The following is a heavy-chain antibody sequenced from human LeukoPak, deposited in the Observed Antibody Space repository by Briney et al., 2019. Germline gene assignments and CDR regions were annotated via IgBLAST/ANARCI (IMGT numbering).Heavy chain of an antibody. CDR1: GGSISSGGYY. J-gene: IGHJ4*02. V-gene: IGHV4-31*03. Sequence: SQTLSLTCTVSGGSISSGGYYWSWIRQHPGKGLEWIGYIYYSGSTYYNPSLKSRVTISVDTSKNQFSLKLSSVTAADTAVYYCARESAGGYYGSGSGWDWGQGTLVTVSS. D-gene: IGHD3-10*01. CDR3: ARESAGGYYGSGSGWD. CDR2: IYYSGST.